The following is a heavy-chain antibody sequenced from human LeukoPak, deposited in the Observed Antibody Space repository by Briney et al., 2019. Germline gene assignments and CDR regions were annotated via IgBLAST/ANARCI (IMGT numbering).Heavy chain of an antibody. V-gene: IGHV3-30*01. Sequence: QAGGSLRLSCAASGFTFSRHPMPWVRQAPGKGLEWVALISHDEVSTYYVDSVKGRFTISRDKSKNTLFLQMNSLRPEDTAVYYCARQATSLGYFYSYLDVWGTGTTVTVSS. CDR1: GFTFSRHP. J-gene: IGHJ6*03. CDR3: ARQATSLGYFYSYLDV. CDR2: ISHDEVST.